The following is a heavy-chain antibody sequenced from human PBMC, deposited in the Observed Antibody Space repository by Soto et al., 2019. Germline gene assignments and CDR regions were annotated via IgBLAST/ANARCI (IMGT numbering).Heavy chain of an antibody. CDR2: VYHTGAT. J-gene: IGHJ5*02. D-gene: IGHD1-26*01. Sequence: QVQLQESGPGLVEPSQTLFLVCSVSCDPLSYGGYYWSWVRQSPGKALGWIGCVYHTGATYYHPSIKSRVPMAVDMSKNEFSLKLTSVTAADTSSYYGAREGQSSGDWLDPWGQGTLVTVSS. V-gene: IGHV4-31*03. CDR3: AREGQSSGDWLDP. CDR1: CDPLSYGGYY.